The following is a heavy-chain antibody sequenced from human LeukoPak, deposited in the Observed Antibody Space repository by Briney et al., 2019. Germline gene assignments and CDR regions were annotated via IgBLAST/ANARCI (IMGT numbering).Heavy chain of an antibody. Sequence: GESLKISCKGSGYSFTTYWIGWVRQMPGKGLEWMGVIYPGDSDTRYSPSFQGQVTISADKSISTAYPQWSSLKASDSAMYYCARRTDGYNFDYWGQGTLVTVSS. CDR1: GYSFTTYW. J-gene: IGHJ4*02. V-gene: IGHV5-51*01. CDR2: IYPGDSDT. D-gene: IGHD5-24*01. CDR3: ARRTDGYNFDY.